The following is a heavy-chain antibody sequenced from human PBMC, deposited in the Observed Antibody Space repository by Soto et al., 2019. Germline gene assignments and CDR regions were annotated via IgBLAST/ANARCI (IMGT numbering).Heavy chain of an antibody. CDR2: ISGSGGST. V-gene: IGHV3-23*01. Sequence: PGGSLRLSCAASGFTFSSYAMSWVRQAPGKGLEWVSAISGSGGSTYYADSVKGRFTISRDTTKNTLYLQMNSRRAENTAVYYCAKDIYYDSSGPTFDYWGQGTLVTVSS. J-gene: IGHJ4*02. CDR1: GFTFSSYA. D-gene: IGHD3-22*01. CDR3: AKDIYYDSSGPTFDY.